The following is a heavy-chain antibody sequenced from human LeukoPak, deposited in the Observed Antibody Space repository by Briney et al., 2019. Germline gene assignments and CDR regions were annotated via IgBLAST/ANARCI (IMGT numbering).Heavy chain of an antibody. D-gene: IGHD1-26*01. CDR1: GFTFSSYG. V-gene: IGHV3-30*02. J-gene: IGHJ4*02. CDR3: AKDGGSSKDFDY. Sequence: PGGSLRLSCAASGFTFSSYGMHWVRQAPGKGLEWVAFIRYDGRNKYYADSVKGRFTISRDNSKNTLYLQMNSLRAEDTAVYYCAKDGGSSKDFDYWGQGTLVTVSS. CDR2: IRYDGRNK.